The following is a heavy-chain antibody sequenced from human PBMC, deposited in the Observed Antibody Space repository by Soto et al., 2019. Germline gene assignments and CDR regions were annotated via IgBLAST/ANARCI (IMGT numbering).Heavy chain of an antibody. J-gene: IGHJ4*02. D-gene: IGHD3-22*01. CDR1: GFSLSTSGVG. V-gene: IGHV2-5*02. Sequence: QITLKESGPTLVKPTQTLTLTCTFSGFSLSTSGVGVGWIRQPPGKALEWLALIYWDDDKRYSPSLKSRLTITKDTSKNQVVLTMTNMDPVDTATYYCAHRRPWYYYDSSGVLYDYWGQGTLVTVSS. CDR2: IYWDDDK. CDR3: AHRRPWYYYDSSGVLYDY.